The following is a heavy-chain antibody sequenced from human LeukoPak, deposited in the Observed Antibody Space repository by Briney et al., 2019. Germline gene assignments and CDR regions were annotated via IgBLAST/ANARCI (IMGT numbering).Heavy chain of an antibody. Sequence: ASVTVSCKASGYTFTSYDINWVRQAPGQGLEWMGWMNPNSGNTGYAQKFQGRVTMTRNTSISTAYMELSSLRSEDTAVYYCARGRRMWVVRGVIGWFDPWGQGTLVTVSS. CDR2: MNPNSGNT. D-gene: IGHD3-10*01. V-gene: IGHV1-8*01. CDR3: ARGRRMWVVRGVIGWFDP. J-gene: IGHJ5*02. CDR1: GYTFTSYD.